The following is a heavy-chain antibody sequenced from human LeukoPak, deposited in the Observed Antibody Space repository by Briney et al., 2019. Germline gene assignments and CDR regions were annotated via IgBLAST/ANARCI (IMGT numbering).Heavy chain of an antibody. Sequence: GGSLRLSCAASGFTFSNYGMHWVRQAPGKGLEWVAVISYDGSNKYYADFVKGRFTISRDNSKNTLDLQMNSLRAEDTAVYYCAKDKIAYSGSYDYWGQGTPVTVSS. CDR1: GFTFSNYG. J-gene: IGHJ4*02. D-gene: IGHD1-26*01. CDR3: AKDKIAYSGSYDY. CDR2: ISYDGSNK. V-gene: IGHV3-30*18.